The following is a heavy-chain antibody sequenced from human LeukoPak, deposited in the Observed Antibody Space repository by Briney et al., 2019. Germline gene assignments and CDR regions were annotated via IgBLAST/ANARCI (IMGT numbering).Heavy chain of an antibody. D-gene: IGHD1-7*01. CDR3: AIDTNWNSPLITFDI. CDR2: IIPIFGTA. CDR1: GYTFTSYY. Sequence: GASVKVSCKASGYTFTSYYMHWVRQAPGQGLEWMGGIIPIFGTANYAQKFQGRVTITADESTSTAYMELSSLRSEDTAVYYCAIDTNWNSPLITFDIWGQGTMVTVSS. V-gene: IGHV1-69*13. J-gene: IGHJ3*02.